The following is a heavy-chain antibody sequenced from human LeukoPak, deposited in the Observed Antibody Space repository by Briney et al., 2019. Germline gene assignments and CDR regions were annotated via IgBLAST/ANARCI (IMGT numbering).Heavy chain of an antibody. D-gene: IGHD5-24*01. CDR3: ARERDGLDC. CDR2: ISSSSSTI. J-gene: IGHJ4*02. CDR1: VFTVSSNY. Sequence: GGSLRLSCAASVFTVSSNYMSWVRQAPGKGLEWVSYISSSSSTIYYADSVKGRFTISRDNAKNSLYLQMNSLRAEDTAVYYCARERDGLDCRGQGPLVTVSS. V-gene: IGHV3-48*04.